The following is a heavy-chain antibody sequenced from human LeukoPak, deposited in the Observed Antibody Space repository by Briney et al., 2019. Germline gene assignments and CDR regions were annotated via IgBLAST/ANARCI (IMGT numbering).Heavy chain of an antibody. V-gene: IGHV4-59*08. Sequence: PSETLSLTCTVSGGSISSYYWSWIRQPPGKGLEWIGYIYYSGSTYYNPSLKSRVTISVDTSKNQFSLKLSSVTAADTAVYYCASTYSSSWYRWFDPWGQGTLVTVSS. CDR2: IYYSGST. CDR1: GGSISSYY. CDR3: ASTYSSSWYRWFDP. D-gene: IGHD6-13*01. J-gene: IGHJ5*02.